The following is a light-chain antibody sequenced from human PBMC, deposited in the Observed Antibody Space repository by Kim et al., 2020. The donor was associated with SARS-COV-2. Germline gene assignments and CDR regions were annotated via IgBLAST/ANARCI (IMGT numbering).Light chain of an antibody. J-gene: IGKJ2*03. CDR2: GAS. V-gene: IGKV3-20*01. Sequence: PGERATLHCRASQTVIYNYLAWYQQKPGQAPRLLVYGASTRATGIPDRFSGSGSGTDFTLTINKVEPEDFAVYYCQQFGSSPPYSFGQGTKLEI. CDR1: QTVIYNY. CDR3: QQFGSSPPYS.